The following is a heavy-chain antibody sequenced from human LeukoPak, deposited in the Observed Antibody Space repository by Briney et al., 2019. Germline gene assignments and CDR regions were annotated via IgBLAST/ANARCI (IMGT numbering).Heavy chain of an antibody. J-gene: IGHJ4*02. CDR3: ATTDYGDYVGLTNDY. Sequence: HPGGSLRLSCAASGFTFSSYAMTWVRQAPGKGLEWVSAISGSGRSTYYADSVRGRFTISRDNSKNTLYLQMNSLRAEDTAVYYCATTDYGDYVGLTNDYWGQGTLVTVSS. CDR2: ISGSGRST. D-gene: IGHD4-17*01. CDR1: GFTFSSYA. V-gene: IGHV3-23*01.